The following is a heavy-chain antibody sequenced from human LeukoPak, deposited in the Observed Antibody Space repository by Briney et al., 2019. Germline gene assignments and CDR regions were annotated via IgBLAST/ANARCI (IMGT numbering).Heavy chain of an antibody. V-gene: IGHV3-74*01. Sequence: GGSLRLSCSASGFTFSSYWMHWVRQAPGNGLVSVSLINSDGSRTYYADSVKGRFTISRDNAKTTLYVKVNSLRAEDSAVYYCARDRPRDRLGYDSSGYYNSNWFDPWGQGTLVTVSS. D-gene: IGHD3-22*01. CDR1: GFTFSSYW. J-gene: IGHJ5*02. CDR2: INSDGSRT. CDR3: ARDRPRDRLGYDSSGYYNSNWFDP.